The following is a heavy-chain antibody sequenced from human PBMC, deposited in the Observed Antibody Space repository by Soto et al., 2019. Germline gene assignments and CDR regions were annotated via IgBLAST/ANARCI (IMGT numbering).Heavy chain of an antibody. CDR2: ISWNSGSI. CDR3: AKTLTGTGVDY. D-gene: IGHD1-20*01. Sequence: EVQLVESGGGLVQPGRSLRLSCAASGFTFSDYAMHWVRQAPGKGLEWVSGISWNSGSIGYADSVKGRFTISRDNAKNSLYLQMNSLRAEDTALYYCAKTLTGTGVDYWGQGTMVTVSS. J-gene: IGHJ4*02. CDR1: GFTFSDYA. V-gene: IGHV3-9*01.